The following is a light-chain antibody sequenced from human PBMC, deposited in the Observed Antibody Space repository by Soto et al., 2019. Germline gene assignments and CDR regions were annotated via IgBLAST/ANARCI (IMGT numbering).Light chain of an antibody. V-gene: IGKV1-5*03. CDR3: QQYNGYPHT. J-gene: IGKJ2*01. CDR2: KAS. Sequence: DIQMTQSPSTLSASVGDRVTITCRASQSISTWLAWYQQKPGKAPKLLIYKASSLRNGVPSRFSGSGSGTEFTLTIDSLQTDDFASYYCQQYNGYPHTFGQGTKLEIK. CDR1: QSISTW.